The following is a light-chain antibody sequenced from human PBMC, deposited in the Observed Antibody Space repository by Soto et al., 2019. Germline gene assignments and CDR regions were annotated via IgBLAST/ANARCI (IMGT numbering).Light chain of an antibody. CDR1: QSIGRN. CDR2: AAS. J-gene: IGKJ1*01. V-gene: IGKV1-39*01. CDR3: QQSSTTPWT. Sequence: DIQMTQSPASLSASVGDRVTISCRASQSIGRNLNWYQQKPGKAPKLLISAASSLYSGVPSRFSASVSGTDFTLTISSLQPEDFATYYCQQSSTTPWTFGQGTKVEVK.